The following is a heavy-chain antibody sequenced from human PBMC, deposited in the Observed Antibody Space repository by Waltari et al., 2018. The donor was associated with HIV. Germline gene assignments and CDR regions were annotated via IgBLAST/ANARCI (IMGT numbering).Heavy chain of an antibody. CDR2: MYSGGTT. CDR3: ARVDRAGTTSGWDVFDI. V-gene: IGHV3-66*01. J-gene: IGHJ3*02. CDR1: GSTVRSHT. D-gene: IGHD1-1*01. Sequence: EVQLVESGGGWVRQGGSLRLSCAASGSTVRSHTLGWVRQTPGKGLEYVSVMYSGGTTNYADSVNGRFTISRDSSKSALYLQMNTLRAEDTALYYCARVDRAGTTSGWDVFDIWGQGTMVTVSS.